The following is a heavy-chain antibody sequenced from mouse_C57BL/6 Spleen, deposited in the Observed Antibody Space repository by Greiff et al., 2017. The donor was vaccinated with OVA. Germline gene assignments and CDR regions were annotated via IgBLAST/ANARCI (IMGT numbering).Heavy chain of an antibody. J-gene: IGHJ1*03. CDR1: GFSLTSYG. V-gene: IGHV2-5*01. CDR3: ARRTAVGYFDV. CDR2: IWRGGST. Sequence: VQLQESGPGLVQPSQSLSITCTASGFSLTSYGVHWVRQSPGKGLEWLGVIWRGGSTAYNAAFMSSLSITKDNSKSQVFFKMNSLQADDTAIYYCARRTAVGYFDVWGTGTTVTVSS. D-gene: IGHD1-1*01.